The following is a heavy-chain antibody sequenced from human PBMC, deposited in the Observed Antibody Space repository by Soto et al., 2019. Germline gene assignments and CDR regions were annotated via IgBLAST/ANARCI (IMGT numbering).Heavy chain of an antibody. D-gene: IGHD1-7*01. V-gene: IGHV3-30-3*01. CDR3: ARDQTKVRDGTDYYYYYGMDV. CDR2: ISYDGSNK. J-gene: IGHJ6*02. CDR1: GFTFSSYA. Sequence: GGSLRLSCAASGFTFSSYAMHWVRQAPGKGLEWVAVISYDGSNKYYADSVKGRFTISRDNSKNTLYLQMNSLRAEDTAVYYRARDQTKVRDGTDYYYYYGMDVWGQGTTVTVSS.